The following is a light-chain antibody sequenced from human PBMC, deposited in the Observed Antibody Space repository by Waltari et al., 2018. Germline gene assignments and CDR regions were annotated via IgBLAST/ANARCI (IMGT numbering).Light chain of an antibody. J-gene: IGKJ2*01. CDR3: MQALQTPMYT. CDR2: LGA. V-gene: IGKV2-28*01. CDR1: PILLHSNGYNY. Sequence: DLVMTQSPLSLPVTPGEPASISCRSRPILLHSNGYNYLDWYLQKPGQSPQLLIYLGANRASGVPDRFSGGGSGTDFTLKISRMEAEDVMVYYYMQALQTPMYTFGQGTKLEIK.